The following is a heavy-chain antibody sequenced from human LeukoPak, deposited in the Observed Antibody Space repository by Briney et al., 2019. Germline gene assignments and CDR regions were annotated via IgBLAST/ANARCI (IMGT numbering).Heavy chain of an antibody. CDR1: GYTFTSYG. V-gene: IGHV1-18*01. Sequence: ASVKVSCTASGYTFTSYGISWVRQAPGQGLEWMGWISAYNGNTNYAQKLQGRVTMTTDTSTSTAYMELRSLRSDGTAVYYRARSGGPYYYMDVWGKGTTVTVSS. CDR2: ISAYNGNT. CDR3: ARSGGPYYYMDV. D-gene: IGHD2-8*02. J-gene: IGHJ6*03.